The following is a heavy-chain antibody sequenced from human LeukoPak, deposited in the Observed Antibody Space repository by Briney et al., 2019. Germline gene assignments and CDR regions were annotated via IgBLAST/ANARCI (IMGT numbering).Heavy chain of an antibody. J-gene: IGHJ4*02. V-gene: IGHV1-46*01. CDR3: ARGRGASGSYYNWFDY. CDR2: INPSGGST. D-gene: IGHD3-10*01. Sequence: ASVKVSCKAFGYTFTRYYMHWVRQAPGQGPEGMGVINPSGGSTIYAQKFQGRVTMTGDTSSSTVYMELSSLRSEDTAVYYCARGRGASGSYYNWFDYWGQGTLVTVSS. CDR1: GYTFTRYY.